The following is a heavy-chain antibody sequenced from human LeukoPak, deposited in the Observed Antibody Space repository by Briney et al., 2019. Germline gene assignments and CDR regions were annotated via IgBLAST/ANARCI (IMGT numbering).Heavy chain of an antibody. D-gene: IGHD5-24*01. CDR1: GFTFSSYS. Sequence: GGSLRLSCAASGFTFSSYSMNWVRQAPGKGLEWVSSIYSTTTYIYYADSVKGRFTISRDNAENSLYLQMNSLRAEDTAVYYCARDQFIHAFDIWGQGTMVTVSS. V-gene: IGHV3-21*01. CDR2: IYSTTTYI. CDR3: ARDQFIHAFDI. J-gene: IGHJ3*02.